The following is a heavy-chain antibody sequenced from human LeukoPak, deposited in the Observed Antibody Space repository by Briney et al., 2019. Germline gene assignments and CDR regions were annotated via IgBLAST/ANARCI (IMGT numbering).Heavy chain of an antibody. J-gene: IGHJ6*02. CDR2: ISSSGRTK. CDR1: GFTFSSYD. V-gene: IGHV3-48*03. Sequence: AGGSLRLSCAASGFTFSSYDMNWVRQAPGKGLEWVSYISSSGRTKYYADSVKGRFTISRDNAKNSLYLQMNSLRAEDTAVSYCAGETVGVVTAIYYYYGMDVWGQGTTVTVSS. CDR3: AGETVGVVTAIYYYYGMDV. D-gene: IGHD2-21*02.